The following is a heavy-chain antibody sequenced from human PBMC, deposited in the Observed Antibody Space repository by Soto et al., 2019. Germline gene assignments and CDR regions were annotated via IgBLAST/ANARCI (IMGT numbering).Heavy chain of an antibody. J-gene: IGHJ4*02. Sequence: GGSLRLSCAASGFTFSSYWMSWVRQAPGKGLEWVANIKQDGSEKYYVDSVKGRFTISRDNAKNSLYLQMNSLRAEDTAVYYCAKGSGVVPAAMSFDYWGQGTLVTVSS. V-gene: IGHV3-7*01. CDR2: IKQDGSEK. D-gene: IGHD2-2*01. CDR1: GFTFSSYW. CDR3: AKGSGVVPAAMSFDY.